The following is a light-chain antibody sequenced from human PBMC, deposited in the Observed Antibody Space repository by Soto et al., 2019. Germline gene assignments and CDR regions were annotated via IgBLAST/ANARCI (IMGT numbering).Light chain of an antibody. CDR2: DVT. J-gene: IGLJ3*02. Sequence: QSVLTQPRSVSGSPGQAVTISCTGTNSDVGNYNFVSWYQHHPGKAPKLMIYDVTKRPSGVPARFAGSKTGNAASLTISGLQAEEESDYYCCTYAGSFRQFGGGTKVTVL. V-gene: IGLV2-11*01. CDR1: NSDVGNYNF. CDR3: CTYAGSFRQ.